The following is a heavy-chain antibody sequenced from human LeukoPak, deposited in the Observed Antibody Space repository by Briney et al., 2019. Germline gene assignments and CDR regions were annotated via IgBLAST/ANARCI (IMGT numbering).Heavy chain of an antibody. V-gene: IGHV3-21*01. CDR1: GFTFSSYS. CDR3: ARLYYYGSGNNWFDP. CDR2: ISSSSSYI. D-gene: IGHD3-10*01. J-gene: IGHJ5*02. Sequence: GGSLRLSCAASGFTFSSYSMNWVRQAPGKGLEWVSSISSSSSYIYYADSVEGRFTISRDNAKNSLYLQMNSLRAEDTAVYYCARLYYYGSGNNWFDPWGQGTLVTVSS.